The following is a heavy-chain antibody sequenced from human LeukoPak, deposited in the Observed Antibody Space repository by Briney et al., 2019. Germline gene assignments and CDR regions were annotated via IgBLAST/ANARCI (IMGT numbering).Heavy chain of an antibody. D-gene: IGHD1-26*01. V-gene: IGHV4-39*07. CDR3: ARDPRGIVRANHNWFDP. CDR1: GGSISSSSHY. Sequence: SETLSLTCTVSGGSISSSSHYWGWIRQPPGKGLEWIGTIYYSGSTYYNPSLKSRVTMPVDTSKSQFSLKLISVTAADTAVYYCARDPRGIVRANHNWFDPWGQGTLVTVSS. J-gene: IGHJ5*02. CDR2: IYYSGST.